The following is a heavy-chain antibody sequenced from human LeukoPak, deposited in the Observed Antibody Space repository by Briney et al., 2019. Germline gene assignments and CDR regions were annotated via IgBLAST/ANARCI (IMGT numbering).Heavy chain of an antibody. D-gene: IGHD3-10*01. CDR2: ISHTSEYT. J-gene: IGHJ4*02. CDR3: AKGSSAGRPYYFDY. Sequence: GGSLRLSCAASGFTFSGYTMSWVRQAPGKGLEWVSAISHTSEYTYHADSVKGRFTISRDNSKNTLYLQMNSLRAEDTAMYYCAKGSSAGRPYYFDYWGQGTLVTVSS. CDR1: GFTFSGYT. V-gene: IGHV3-23*01.